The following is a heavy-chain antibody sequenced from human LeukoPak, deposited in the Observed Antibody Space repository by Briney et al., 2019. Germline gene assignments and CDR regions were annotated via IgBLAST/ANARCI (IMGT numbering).Heavy chain of an antibody. J-gene: IGHJ4*02. CDR2: ISSSSSTI. CDR3: ARRAEIDYDFWSGYYIALDY. Sequence: GGSLRLSCAASGFTFSSYSMNWVRQAPGKGLEWVSYISSSSSTIYYADSVKGRLTISRDNAKNSLYLQMNSLRAEDTAVYYCARRAEIDYDFWSGYYIALDYWGQGTLVTVSS. V-gene: IGHV3-48*01. CDR1: GFTFSSYS. D-gene: IGHD3-3*01.